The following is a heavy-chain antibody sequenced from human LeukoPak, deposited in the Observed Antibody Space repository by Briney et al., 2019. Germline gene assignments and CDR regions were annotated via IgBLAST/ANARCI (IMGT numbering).Heavy chain of an antibody. Sequence: PSETLSLTCTVSGGSISSSSYYWGWIRQPPGKGLEWIGSIYYSGSTYYNPSLKSRVTISVDTSKNQFSLKLSSVTAADTAVYYCARDRPAFRYDILTGFGYYDYWGQGTLVTVSS. V-gene: IGHV4-39*07. D-gene: IGHD3-9*01. J-gene: IGHJ4*02. CDR2: IYYSGST. CDR1: GGSISSSSYY. CDR3: ARDRPAFRYDILTGFGYYDY.